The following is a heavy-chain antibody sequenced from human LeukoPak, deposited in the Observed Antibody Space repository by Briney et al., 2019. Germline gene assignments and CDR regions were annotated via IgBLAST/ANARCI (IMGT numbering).Heavy chain of an antibody. J-gene: IGHJ5*02. Sequence: KPSETLSLTCTVSGGSISSYYWSWIRQPPGKGLEWIGYVYYSGSTNYNPSLKSRVTISVDTSKNQFSLKLSSVTAADTAVYYCAREEGVGLQQLARGWFDPWGQGTLVTVSS. CDR1: GGSISSYY. V-gene: IGHV4-59*01. CDR2: VYYSGST. CDR3: AREEGVGLQQLARGWFDP. D-gene: IGHD6-13*01.